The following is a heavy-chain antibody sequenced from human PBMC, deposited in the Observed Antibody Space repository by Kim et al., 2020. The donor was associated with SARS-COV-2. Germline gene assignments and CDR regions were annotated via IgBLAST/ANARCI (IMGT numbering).Heavy chain of an antibody. CDR2: ISWNSGSI. D-gene: IGHD6-13*01. CDR1: GFTFDDYA. J-gene: IGHJ5*02. Sequence: GGSLRLSCAASGFTFDDYAMHWVRQAPGKGLEWVSGISWNSGSIGYADSVKGRFTISRDNAKNSLYLQMNSLRAEDTALYYCAKGAAAAGLGWFDPWGQG. CDR3: AKGAAAAGLGWFDP. V-gene: IGHV3-9*01.